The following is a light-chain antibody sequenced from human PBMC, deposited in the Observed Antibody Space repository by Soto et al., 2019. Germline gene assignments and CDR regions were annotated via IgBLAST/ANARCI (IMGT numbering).Light chain of an antibody. V-gene: IGLV2-23*01. J-gene: IGLJ3*02. CDR3: CSYAGSSTWV. CDR1: SSDVGSYNL. CDR2: EGS. Sequence: QSALTQPASVSGSPGQSITISCTGTSSDVGSYNLVSWYQQHPGKAPKLMIYEGSKRPSGVSNRFSGSKSGNTASLTISGLQGEDEADYCCCSYAGSSTWVFGGGTKLTVL.